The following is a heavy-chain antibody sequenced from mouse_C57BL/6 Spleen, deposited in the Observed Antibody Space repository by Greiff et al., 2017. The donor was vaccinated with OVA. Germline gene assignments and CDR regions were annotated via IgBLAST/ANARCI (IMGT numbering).Heavy chain of an antibody. CDR1: GYTFTDYE. D-gene: IGHD2-1*01. Sequence: VQLQESGAELVRPGASVTLSCKASGYTFTDYEMHWVKQTPVPGLEWIGAIDPETGGTAYHQKFKGKAILSADKASSTAYMELRSLTSEDSAVYYCTPIYYGNLYYFDYWGQGTTLTVSS. J-gene: IGHJ2*01. CDR3: TPIYYGNLYYFDY. V-gene: IGHV1-15*01. CDR2: IDPETGGT.